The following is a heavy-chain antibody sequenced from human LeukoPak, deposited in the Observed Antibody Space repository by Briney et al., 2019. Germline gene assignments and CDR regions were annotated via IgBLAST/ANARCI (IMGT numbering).Heavy chain of an antibody. CDR1: GGSFSGYY. CDR2: INHSGST. Sequence: PSETLSLTCAVYGGSFSGYYWSWIRQPPGKGLEWIGEINHSGSTNYNPSLKSRVTTSVDTSKNQFSLKLSSVTAADTAVYYCARIFSGIAVAGTVNWFEPWGQGTLVTVSS. J-gene: IGHJ5*02. V-gene: IGHV4-34*01. CDR3: ARIFSGIAVAGTVNWFEP. D-gene: IGHD6-19*01.